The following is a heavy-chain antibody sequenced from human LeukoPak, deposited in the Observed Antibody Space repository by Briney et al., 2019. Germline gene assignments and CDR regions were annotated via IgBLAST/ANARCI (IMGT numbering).Heavy chain of an antibody. CDR2: IYYSGST. V-gene: IGHV4-39*01. D-gene: IGHD5-18*01. CDR1: GGSISSSSYY. J-gene: IGHJ3*02. Sequence: PSETLSLTCTVSGGSISSSSYYWAWIRQPPGKGLEWIGSIYYSGSTDYNPSLKSRVTISVGTSKNQFSLKLSSVTAADMAVYNCARLGGYSYGYSGAFDIWGQGTMVTVSS. CDR3: ARLGGYSYGYSGAFDI.